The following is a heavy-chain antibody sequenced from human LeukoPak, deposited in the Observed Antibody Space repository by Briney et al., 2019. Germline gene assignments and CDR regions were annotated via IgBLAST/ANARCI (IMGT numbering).Heavy chain of an antibody. Sequence: GGSLRLSCAASGFTFSSYWMSWVRQAPGKGLEWVANIKQDGSEKYYVDSVKGRFTISRDNAKNSLYLQMNSLRAEDTAVYYCARGFPRGLQDYFDYWGQGTLVTVSS. V-gene: IGHV3-7*03. J-gene: IGHJ4*02. CDR1: GFTFSSYW. D-gene: IGHD5-24*01. CDR2: IKQDGSEK. CDR3: ARGFPRGLQDYFDY.